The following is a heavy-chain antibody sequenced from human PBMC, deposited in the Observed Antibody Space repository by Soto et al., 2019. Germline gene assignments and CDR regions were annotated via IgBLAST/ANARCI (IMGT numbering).Heavy chain of an antibody. D-gene: IGHD3-16*02. Sequence: GGSLRLSYTASGITFSNYAMSWVRQSPRKGLEWVSSISTSGGRPYYADSVKGRFTISRDNSKNTLYLQMNSLRVEDTAVYYCAKDPDRYDYVWGTYRYIDHWGQGTLVTVSS. CDR1: GITFSNYA. CDR2: ISTSGGRP. CDR3: AKDPDRYDYVWGTYRYIDH. V-gene: IGHV3-23*01. J-gene: IGHJ4*02.